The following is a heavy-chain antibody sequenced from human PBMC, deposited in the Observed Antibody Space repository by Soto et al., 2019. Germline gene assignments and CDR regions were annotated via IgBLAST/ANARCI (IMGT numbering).Heavy chain of an antibody. Sequence: SETLSLTCAVYGGSFSGYYWSWIRQPPGKGLEWIGEINHSGSTNYNPSLKSRVTISVDTSKNQFSLKLSSVTAADTAVYYCARDPRGYSYGYFNLIPYYFDYWGQGTLVTVSS. CDR1: GGSFSGYY. J-gene: IGHJ4*02. V-gene: IGHV4-34*01. CDR3: ARDPRGYSYGYFNLIPYYFDY. CDR2: INHSGST. D-gene: IGHD5-18*01.